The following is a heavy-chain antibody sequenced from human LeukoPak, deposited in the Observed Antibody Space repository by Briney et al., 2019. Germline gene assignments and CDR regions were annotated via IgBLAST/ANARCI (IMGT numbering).Heavy chain of an antibody. CDR2: IYPRDGST. V-gene: IGHV1-46*01. J-gene: IGHJ4*02. Sequence: ASVKVSCKASGYTFTNNYLHWVRQAPGQGLEWMGMIYPRDGSTSYAQNFQGRVTVTRDASTTTVHMELRGLRSEDTAVYYCARDQEGFDYWGQGTVVTVSS. CDR3: ARDQEGFDY. CDR1: GYTFTNNY.